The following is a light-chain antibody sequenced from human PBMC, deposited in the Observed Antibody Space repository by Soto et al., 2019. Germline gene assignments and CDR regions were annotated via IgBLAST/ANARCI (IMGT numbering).Light chain of an antibody. CDR2: VAS. CDR1: QSISSN. J-gene: IGKJ1*01. V-gene: IGKV3-15*01. CDR3: QQYNNWPPVT. Sequence: MTQSPSSLSASPGDRVTITSRASQSISSNLVWYQQKPGQAPTLLIYVASTRATGIPARFSGSGSGTEISLTISSLQSEDFAVYYCQQYNNWPPVTFGQGTKV.